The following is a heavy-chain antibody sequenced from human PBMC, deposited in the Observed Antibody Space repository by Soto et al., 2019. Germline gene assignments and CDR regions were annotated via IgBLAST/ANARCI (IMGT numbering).Heavy chain of an antibody. J-gene: IGHJ5*02. D-gene: IGHD3-22*01. CDR3: ARDSGPGEKYYYDSSGYPKGALNWFDP. CDR1: GFTFSSYS. CDR2: ISSSSSYI. Sequence: GGSLRLSCAASGFTFSSYSMNWVRQAPGKGLEWVSSISSSSSYIYYADSVKGRFTISRDNAKNSLYLQMNSLRAEDTAVYYCARDSGPGEKYYYDSSGYPKGALNWFDPWGQGTLVTVSS. V-gene: IGHV3-21*01.